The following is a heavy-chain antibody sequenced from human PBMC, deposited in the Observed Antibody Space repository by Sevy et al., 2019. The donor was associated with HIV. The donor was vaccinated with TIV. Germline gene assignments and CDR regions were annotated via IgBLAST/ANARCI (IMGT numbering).Heavy chain of an antibody. CDR1: GFTFSKYD. D-gene: IGHD5-12*01. J-gene: IGHJ6*02. V-gene: IGHV3-13*01. CDR3: ARGGPEGYYYYGLDV. CDR2: IGYAGDI. Sequence: GGSLRLSCAASGFTFSKYDMHWVRQVSGKSLEWVSGIGYAGDIYYLDTVKGRFTISRENAKNSLYREMNSLRAGDTALYYCARGGPEGYYYYGLDVWGQGTTVTVSS.